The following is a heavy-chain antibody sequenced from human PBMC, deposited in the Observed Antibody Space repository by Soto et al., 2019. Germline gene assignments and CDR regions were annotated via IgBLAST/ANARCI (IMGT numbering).Heavy chain of an antibody. V-gene: IGHV3-23*01. Sequence: PGGSLRLSCAASGFIFSTYTLNWVRQAPGKGLEWVSAISGSGGSTYYADSVKGRFTISRDNSKNTLYLQMNSLRAEDTAVYYCAKDSAPPPPGTDYWGQGTLVTVSS. D-gene: IGHD6-13*01. CDR3: AKDSAPPPPGTDY. J-gene: IGHJ4*02. CDR1: GFIFSTYT. CDR2: ISGSGGST.